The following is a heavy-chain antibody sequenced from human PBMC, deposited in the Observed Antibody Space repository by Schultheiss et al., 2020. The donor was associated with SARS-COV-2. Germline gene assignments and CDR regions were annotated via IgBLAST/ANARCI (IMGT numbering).Heavy chain of an antibody. CDR2: IYYSGST. CDR1: GGSFSGYY. Sequence: SETLSLTCAVYGGSFSGYYWSWIRQPPGKGLEWIGYIYYSGSTNYNPSLKSRVTISVDTSKNQFSLKLSSVTAADTAVYYCARHGLEGYCSGGSCPYYFDYWGQGTLVTVSS. V-gene: IGHV4-59*08. J-gene: IGHJ4*02. CDR3: ARHGLEGYCSGGSCPYYFDY. D-gene: IGHD2-15*01.